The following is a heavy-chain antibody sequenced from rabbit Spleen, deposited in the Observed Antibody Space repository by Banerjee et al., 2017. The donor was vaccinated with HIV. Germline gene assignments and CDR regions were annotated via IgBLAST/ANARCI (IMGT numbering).Heavy chain of an antibody. J-gene: IGHJ6*01. CDR2: IYAGSSDST. CDR1: GFSFNSGYD. Sequence: QSLEESGGDLVKPGASLTLTCTASGFSFNSGYDMCWVRQAPGKGLEWIACIYAGSSDSTYSATWAKGRFTLSKTSSTTVTLQMTSLTAADTATYFCARDVGTSFSTYGMDLWGQGTLVTVS. CDR3: ARDVGTSFSTYGMDL. V-gene: IGHV1S40*01. D-gene: IGHD8-1*01.